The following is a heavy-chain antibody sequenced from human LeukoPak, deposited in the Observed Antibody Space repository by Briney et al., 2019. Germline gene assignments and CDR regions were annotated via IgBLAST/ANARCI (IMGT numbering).Heavy chain of an antibody. D-gene: IGHD6-13*01. CDR3: ARGGSSWYDYYYYYYMDV. J-gene: IGHJ6*03. CDR1: EFTFSSYA. CDR2: ILYDGSNK. Sequence: GGSLRLSCAASEFTFSSYAMHWVRQAPGKGLEWVAVILYDGSNKKYADSVKGRFTISRDNSENTLYLQMNSLRAEDTAVYYCARGGSSWYDYYYYYYMDVWGKGTTVTVSS. V-gene: IGHV3-30*03.